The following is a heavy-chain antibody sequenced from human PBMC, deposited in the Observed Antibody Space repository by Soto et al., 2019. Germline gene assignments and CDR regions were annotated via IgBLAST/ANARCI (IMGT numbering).Heavy chain of an antibody. D-gene: IGHD6-25*01. CDR1: GYPLTDFY. J-gene: IGHJ2*01. CDR3: AREGGAAPGARREWYLDL. V-gene: IGHV1-2*02. CDR2: INPHTGDT. Sequence: QVQLVQSGAEVKKPGASVTVSCKTSGYPLTDFYIHWVRQAPGQGLEWMAWINPHTGDTNTALKSQVRVNLTRDTSINPAFMEPTRLSYDDTAVYYCAREGGAAPGARREWYLDLWGRGTLVSVSS.